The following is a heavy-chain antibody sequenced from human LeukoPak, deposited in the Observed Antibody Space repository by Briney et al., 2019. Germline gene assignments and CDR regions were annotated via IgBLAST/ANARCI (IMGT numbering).Heavy chain of an antibody. V-gene: IGHV3-23*01. CDR3: ARDPSALYCYGSGAPLEFDY. D-gene: IGHD3-10*01. J-gene: IGHJ4*02. CDR1: GFTFNNYA. Sequence: GGSLRLSCAASGFTFNNYAMSWVRQAPGKGLEWVSGISSSGGSTYYADSVKGRFTISRDNSKNTLYLQMNSLRAEDTAVYYCARDPSALYCYGSGAPLEFDYWGQGTLVTVSS. CDR2: ISSSGGST.